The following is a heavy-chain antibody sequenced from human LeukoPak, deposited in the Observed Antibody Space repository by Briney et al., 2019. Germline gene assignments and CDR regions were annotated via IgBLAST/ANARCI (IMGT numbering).Heavy chain of an antibody. Sequence: SETLSLTCAVYGGSFSGYYWSWIRQPPGKGLEWIGEINHSGSTNYNPSLKSRVTISVDTSKNQFSLKLSSVTAAVTAVYYCARRVQWLGTLDYWGQGTLVTVSS. CDR2: INHSGST. CDR1: GGSFSGYY. D-gene: IGHD6-19*01. J-gene: IGHJ4*02. V-gene: IGHV4-34*01. CDR3: ARRVQWLGTLDY.